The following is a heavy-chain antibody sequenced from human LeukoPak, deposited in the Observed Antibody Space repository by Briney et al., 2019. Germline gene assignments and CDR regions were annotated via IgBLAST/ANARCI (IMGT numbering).Heavy chain of an antibody. D-gene: IGHD2-2*01. CDR2: ISGSGGST. CDR1: GFTFSSYA. CDR3: AKGGPSVVVPAAAGFDY. J-gene: IGHJ4*02. Sequence: GGSLRLSCAASGFTFSSYAMSWVRQAPGKGLEWVSAISGSGGSTYYADSVKGRFTISRDNSKNTLYLQMNSLRAEDTAVYYCAKGGPSVVVPAAAGFDYWGQGTLVTVSS. V-gene: IGHV3-23*01.